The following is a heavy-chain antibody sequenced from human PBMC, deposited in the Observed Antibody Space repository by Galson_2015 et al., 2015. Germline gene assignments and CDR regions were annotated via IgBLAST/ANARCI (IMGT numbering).Heavy chain of an antibody. Sequence: SLRLSCAASGFTFSSYEMNWVRQAPGKGLEWVPYISSSGSTIYYADSVKGRFTISRDNAKNSLYLQMNSLRAEDTAVYYCARGPMGYDTPRGWFDPWGQGTLVTVFS. J-gene: IGHJ5*02. CDR1: GFTFSSYE. D-gene: IGHD3-22*01. V-gene: IGHV3-48*03. CDR2: ISSSGSTI. CDR3: ARGPMGYDTPRGWFDP.